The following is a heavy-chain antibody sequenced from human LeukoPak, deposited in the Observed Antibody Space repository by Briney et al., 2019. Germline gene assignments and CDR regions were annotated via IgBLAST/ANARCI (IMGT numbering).Heavy chain of an antibody. CDR2: ISSSSSYI. D-gene: IGHD3-3*01. Sequence: GGSLSLSCAASGFTFSSYSMNWVRQAPGKGLEWVSSISSSSSYIYYADSVKGRFTVSRDNAKNSLYLQMNSLRAEDTAVYYCAREIPFYDFWSGYKNWFDPWGQGTLVTVSS. CDR3: AREIPFYDFWSGYKNWFDP. J-gene: IGHJ5*02. CDR1: GFTFSSYS. V-gene: IGHV3-21*01.